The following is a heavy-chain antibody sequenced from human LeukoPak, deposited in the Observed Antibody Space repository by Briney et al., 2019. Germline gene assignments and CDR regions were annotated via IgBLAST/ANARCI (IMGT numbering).Heavy chain of an antibody. CDR1: GLTFSSYD. J-gene: IGHJ3*02. D-gene: IGHD3-16*01. CDR3: AKDLYDRAADI. CDR2: ITTSSSYI. Sequence: PGGSLTLSCAASGLTFSSYDMNWARQAPGKGLEWVLFITTSSSYIYYADPVKGRFTISRDNAKNSMYMQMNSLRAEDTAVYYCAKDLYDRAADIWGQGTMVTVSS. V-gene: IGHV3-21*01.